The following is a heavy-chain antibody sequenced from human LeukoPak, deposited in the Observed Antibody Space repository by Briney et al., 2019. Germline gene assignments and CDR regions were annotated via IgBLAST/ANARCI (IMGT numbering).Heavy chain of an antibody. Sequence: GRSLRLSCAASRFTFSNYVMHWVRQAPGKGLEWVAVISYDGSDKYYADSVKGRFTISRDNAKNSLYLQMNSLRSEDTAVYYCARSIVGATDYWGQGTLVTVSS. CDR3: ARSIVGATDY. J-gene: IGHJ4*02. CDR1: RFTFSNYV. D-gene: IGHD1-26*01. V-gene: IGHV3-30*03. CDR2: ISYDGSDK.